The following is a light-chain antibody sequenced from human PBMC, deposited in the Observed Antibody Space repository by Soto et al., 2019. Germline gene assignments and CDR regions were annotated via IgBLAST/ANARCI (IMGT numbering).Light chain of an antibody. Sequence: QSVLTQPPSASGSPGQSVTISCTGTSSDVGGYNYVSCYQQYPGKAPKLMIYEVSKRPSGVPDRFSGSKSANTASLTVSGLQAEDEADYYCSSYAGSNNFVVFGGGTKLTVL. CDR3: SSYAGSNNFVV. V-gene: IGLV2-8*01. CDR1: SSDVGGYNY. CDR2: EVS. J-gene: IGLJ2*01.